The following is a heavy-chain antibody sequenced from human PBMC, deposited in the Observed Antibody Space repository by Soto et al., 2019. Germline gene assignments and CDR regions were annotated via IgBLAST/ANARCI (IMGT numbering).Heavy chain of an antibody. V-gene: IGHV1-46*01. D-gene: IGHD3-10*01. CDR2: INPSGART. CDR3: ARERFGDYDCMDV. J-gene: IGHJ6*01. Sequence: QVQLVQSGAEVKKPGASVKVSCKASGYTFSTYYIHWLRQAPGQGREWMGVINPSGARTTYAQNCQDRVNLTRDTSTSTVYMELSSLRSEATAVYYCARERFGDYDCMDVWCQGTTVTVS. CDR1: GYTFSTYY.